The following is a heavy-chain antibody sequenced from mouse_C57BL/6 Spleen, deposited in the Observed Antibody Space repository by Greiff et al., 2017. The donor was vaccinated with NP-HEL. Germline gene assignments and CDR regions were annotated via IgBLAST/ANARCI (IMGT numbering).Heavy chain of an antibody. J-gene: IGHJ3*01. V-gene: IGHV1-82*01. D-gene: IGHD2-4*01. CDR2: IYPGDGDT. CDR3: ARIPYDYDEGFAY. CDR1: GYAFSSSW. Sequence: VKLVESGPELVKPGASVKISCKASGYAFSSSWMNWVKQRPGKGLEWIGRIYPGDGDTNYNGKFKGKATLTADKSSSTAYMQLSSLTSEDSAVYFCARIPYDYDEGFAYWGQGTLVTVSA.